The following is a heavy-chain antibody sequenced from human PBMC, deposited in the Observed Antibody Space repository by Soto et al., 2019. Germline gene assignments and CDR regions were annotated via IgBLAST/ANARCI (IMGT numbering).Heavy chain of an antibody. CDR1: GFTFSSYS. CDR2: FRAGGDDGTT. V-gene: IGHV3-23*01. CDR3: AKKVNSGSGSQYFDY. J-gene: IGHJ4*02. D-gene: IGHD3-10*01. Sequence: VGSLRLSCVASGFTFSSYSMSWVRQAPGKGLEWVSGFRAGGDDGTTYYADSVKGRFTISRDNSKNTLFLQMNSLRAEDTAIYYCAKKVNSGSGSQYFDYFGQGTLVTVSS.